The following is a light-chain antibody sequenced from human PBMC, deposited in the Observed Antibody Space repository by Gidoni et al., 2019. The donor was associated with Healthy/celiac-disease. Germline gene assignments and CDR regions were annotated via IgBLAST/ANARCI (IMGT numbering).Light chain of an antibody. CDR1: SSNIGAGYD. CDR2: GNS. CDR3: QPYDSSLSVV. V-gene: IGLV1-40*01. Sequence: QSVLTQPTSVSGAPGQRVTISCTGSSSNIGAGYDVHWYQQLPGTAPKLLIYGNSNRPSGVPDRFSGSKSGTAASLAITGLQAEDEADYYCQPYDSSLSVVFGGGTKLTVL. J-gene: IGLJ2*01.